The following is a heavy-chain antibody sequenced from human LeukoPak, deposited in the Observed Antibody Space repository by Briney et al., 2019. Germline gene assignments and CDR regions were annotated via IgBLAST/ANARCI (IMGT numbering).Heavy chain of an antibody. J-gene: IGHJ4*02. CDR3: ATVGGSADY. D-gene: IGHD2-15*01. CDR1: GFTFSTHA. V-gene: IGHV3-30*03. CDR2: ISYDGTNK. Sequence: GGSLRLSCAASGFTFSTHAIHWVRQAPGKGLEWVAVISYDGTNKYYSDSVRGRFAISRDNPKNTLYLQMNNLRPGDTAVYYCATVGGSADYWGQGTLVSVSS.